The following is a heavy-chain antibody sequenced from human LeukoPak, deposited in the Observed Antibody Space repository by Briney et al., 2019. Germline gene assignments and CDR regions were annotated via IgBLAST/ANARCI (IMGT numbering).Heavy chain of an antibody. J-gene: IGHJ4*02. CDR3: ARSLPTFYSDFRYYFDY. CDR1: RFTFSTYA. CDR2: IKQDGSEK. D-gene: IGHD4-11*01. V-gene: IGHV3-7*01. Sequence: GGPLRLSCAASRFTFSTYAMHWVRQAPGKGLEWVANIKQDGSEKYYVDSVKGRFTISRDNAKNSLYLQMNSLRAEDTAVYYCARSLPTFYSDFRYYFDYWGQGTLVTVSS.